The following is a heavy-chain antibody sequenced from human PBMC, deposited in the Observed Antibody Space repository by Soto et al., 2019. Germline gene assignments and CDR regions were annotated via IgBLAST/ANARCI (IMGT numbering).Heavy chain of an antibody. CDR1: GGSVSSYY. CDR3: ARVDKNRFGYYGMDV. Sequence: SETLSLTCTVSGGSVSSYYWSWIRQPPGKGLEWIGYIYYSGSTNYNPSLKSRVTISVDTSKNQFSLKLSSVTAADTAVYYCARVDKNRFGYYGMDVWGQGTTVTVSS. D-gene: IGHD3-10*01. V-gene: IGHV4-59*02. CDR2: IYYSGST. J-gene: IGHJ6*02.